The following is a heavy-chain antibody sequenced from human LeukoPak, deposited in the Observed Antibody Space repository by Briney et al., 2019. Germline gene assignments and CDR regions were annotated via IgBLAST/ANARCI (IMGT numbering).Heavy chain of an antibody. V-gene: IGHV4-39*07. J-gene: IGHJ3*02. D-gene: IGHD4-17*01. CDR2: IYYSGST. Sequence: SETLSLTCTVSGGSISSSSYYWGWIRQPPGKGLEWIGSIYYSGSTYYNPSLKSRVTISVDTSKNQFSLKLRSVTAADTAVYYCASVPRDLDYGDYASGKPYDAFDIWGQGTMVTVSS. CDR1: GGSISSSSYY. CDR3: ASVPRDLDYGDYASGKPYDAFDI.